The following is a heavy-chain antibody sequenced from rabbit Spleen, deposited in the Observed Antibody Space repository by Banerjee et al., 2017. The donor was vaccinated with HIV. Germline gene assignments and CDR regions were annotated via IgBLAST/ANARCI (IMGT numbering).Heavy chain of an antibody. CDR3: ARETSSGWGIVSFYFSL. J-gene: IGHJ4*01. V-gene: IGHV1S45*01. Sequence: QEQLVEYGGDLVQPEGSLTLTCKASGLDFSSGYWICWVRRAPGKGLEWIGYIDPVFGITYYASWVNGRFTISSHNAQNTVSLQMNSLTAADTATYFCARETSSGWGIVSFYFSLWGPGTLVTVS. D-gene: IGHD4-1*01. CDR2: IDPVFGIT. CDR1: GLDFSSGYW.